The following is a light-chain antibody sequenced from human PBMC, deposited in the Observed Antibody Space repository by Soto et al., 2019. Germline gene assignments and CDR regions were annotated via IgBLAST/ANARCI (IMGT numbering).Light chain of an antibody. CDR2: DSS. CDR1: QSISSW. V-gene: IGKV1-5*01. Sequence: DIQMTQSPSTLSASVGDRVTITCRASQSISSWLAWYQQKPGKAPKLLIYDSSSLEIGVPSRFSGSGSRPEFSLPISSLQPDDFATYYCQQYNSYPYTFGQGTKLEIK. J-gene: IGKJ2*01. CDR3: QQYNSYPYT.